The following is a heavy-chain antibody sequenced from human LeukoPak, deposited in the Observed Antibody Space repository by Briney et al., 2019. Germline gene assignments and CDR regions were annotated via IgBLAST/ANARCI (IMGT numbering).Heavy chain of an antibody. CDR1: VYTFTSYY. V-gene: IGHV1-46*01. D-gene: IGHD5-12*01. J-gene: IGHJ4*02. CDR3: ARNSGYLAYDY. Sequence: ASVNVSRKPSVYTFTSYYMHWVRQAPGQGLEWMGIINPSGGSTNYAQKFQGRVTMTRDTSTSTVYMELSSLRSEDTAVYYCARNSGYLAYDYWGQGTLVTVSS. CDR2: INPSGGST.